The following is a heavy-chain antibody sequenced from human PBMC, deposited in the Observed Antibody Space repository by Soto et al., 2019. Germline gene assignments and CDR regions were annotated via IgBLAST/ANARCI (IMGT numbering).Heavy chain of an antibody. D-gene: IGHD4-17*01. V-gene: IGHV1-3*01. Sequence: ASVKVSCKASGYTFTSYAMHWVRQAPGQRLEWMGWINANNGNTNYAQKFQGRVTMTRDTSISTAYMELSRLRSDDTAVYYCARYDYGAYYFDYWGQGTLVTVSS. CDR2: INANNGNT. CDR1: GYTFTSYA. J-gene: IGHJ4*02. CDR3: ARYDYGAYYFDY.